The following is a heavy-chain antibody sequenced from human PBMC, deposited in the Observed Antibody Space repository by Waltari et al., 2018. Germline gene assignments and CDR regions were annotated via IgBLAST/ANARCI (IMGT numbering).Heavy chain of an antibody. CDR2: ISHSGST. CDR1: GGSLSNNY. Sequence: QVQLQQWGTGLLKLSETLSLTCAVYGGSLSNNYWSWIRRSPGQGLEWIGGISHSGSTNYMSSLKSRVTRSLDTPMNQFSLKLTSVTAADTAVYYCARGLRSRSGDHWGQGTLVTVSS. V-gene: IGHV4-34*01. J-gene: IGHJ4*02. D-gene: IGHD2-15*01. CDR3: ARGLRSRSGDH.